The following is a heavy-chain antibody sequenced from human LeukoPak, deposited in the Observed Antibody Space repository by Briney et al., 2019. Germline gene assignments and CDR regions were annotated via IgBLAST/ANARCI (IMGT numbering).Heavy chain of an antibody. CDR3: ASRYRSGWHDPFDI. Sequence: PGGSLRLSCAASGFTFSTYNMNWVRQAPGKGLEWISYISSDSFNTYYADSVKGRFTVSRDNAKNSLFLQMNSLRAEDMGVYYCASRYRSGWHDPFDIWGQGTMVTVSS. J-gene: IGHJ3*02. CDR1: GFTFSTYN. CDR2: ISSDSFNT. V-gene: IGHV3-48*01. D-gene: IGHD6-19*01.